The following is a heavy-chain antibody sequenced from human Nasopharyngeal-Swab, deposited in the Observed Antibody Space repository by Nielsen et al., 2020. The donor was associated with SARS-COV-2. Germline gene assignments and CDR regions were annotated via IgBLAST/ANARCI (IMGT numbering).Heavy chain of an antibody. Sequence: RQAPGKALEWLALVHWDDEKRYSPSLKSRLTITKDTSENQVVLTMTNVDPVDTATYYCARGYQLIRGFDYWGQGTLVTVSS. CDR3: ARGYQLIRGFDY. J-gene: IGHJ4*02. V-gene: IGHV2-5*02. CDR2: VHWDDEK. D-gene: IGHD2-2*01.